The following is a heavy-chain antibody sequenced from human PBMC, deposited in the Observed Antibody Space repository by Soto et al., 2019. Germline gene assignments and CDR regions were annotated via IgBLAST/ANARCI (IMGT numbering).Heavy chain of an antibody. V-gene: IGHV3-23*01. D-gene: IGHD6-13*01. Sequence: PGGSLRLSCAVSGFSFSSYAMSWVRQAPGEGLEWVSGISANGANAYYADSVKGRFTISRDNTKNTLYLQMNSLRAEDTAEYYCARNKPGIAAAGQKSQSSGWYRPVNYFDYWGQGTLVTVS. CDR1: GFSFSSYA. J-gene: IGHJ4*02. CDR3: ARNKPGIAAAGQKSQSSGWYRPVNYFDY. CDR2: ISANGANA.